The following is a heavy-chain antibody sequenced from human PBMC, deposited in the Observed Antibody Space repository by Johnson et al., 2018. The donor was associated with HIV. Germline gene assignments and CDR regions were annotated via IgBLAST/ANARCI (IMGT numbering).Heavy chain of an antibody. CDR2: IQQDGSEK. V-gene: IGHV3-7*04. Sequence: VQLVESGGGLVQPGGSLRLSCAASGFTFSSYWMSWVRQAPGKGLEWVANIQQDGSEKSYVYSVKGRFTISRDNSKNRLYLQMNSRRAEDTAVYFCARGVKQQLSVVDAFDIWGQGTMVTVSS. CDR1: GFTFSSYW. D-gene: IGHD6-13*01. J-gene: IGHJ3*02. CDR3: ARGVKQQLSVVDAFDI.